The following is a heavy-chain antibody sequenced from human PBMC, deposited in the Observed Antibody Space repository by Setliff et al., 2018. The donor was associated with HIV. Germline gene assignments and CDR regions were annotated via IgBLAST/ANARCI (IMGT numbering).Heavy chain of an antibody. CDR3: ASPYENNSGPDY. CDR2: INPNNGDT. D-gene: IGHD7-27*01. Sequence: GASVKVSCKPSGFTFTGYYLHWVRQAPGQGLEWMGWINPNNGDTNYEQRFQGRVTMTRDTSITTVYMVLNRLTPGDTAAYYCASPYENNSGPDYWGQGTPVTVSS. V-gene: IGHV1-2*02. CDR1: GFTFTGYY. J-gene: IGHJ4*02.